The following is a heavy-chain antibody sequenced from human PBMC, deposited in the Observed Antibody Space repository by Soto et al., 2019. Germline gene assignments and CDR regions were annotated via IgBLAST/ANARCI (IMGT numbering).Heavy chain of an antibody. CDR3: ARNRYDGYDFDY. V-gene: IGHV4-4*02. D-gene: IGHD5-12*01. CDR1: SGSISSSRW. CDR2: VAENGYI. Sequence: QVQLQESGPGLVKPSETLSLTCTVSSGSISSSRWWSWVRQSPGKGLEWIGEVAENGYIHCIPSLKSRLTISLDQSKNRFSLRLTSVTAADTALYYCARNRYDGYDFDYWGQGALVTVSS. J-gene: IGHJ4*02.